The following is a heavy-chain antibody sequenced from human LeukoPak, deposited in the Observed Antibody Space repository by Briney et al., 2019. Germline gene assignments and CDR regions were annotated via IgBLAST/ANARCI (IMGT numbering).Heavy chain of an antibody. D-gene: IGHD3-3*01. V-gene: IGHV3-7*01. CDR1: GFTFSSYW. CDR3: ATDRGWRTSGYYLYYFEY. CDR2: MNIDGSEK. J-gene: IGHJ4*02. Sequence: GGSLRLSCAASGFTFSSYWMGWVRQAPGKRLEWVANMNIDGSEKYYADSAKGRFTISRDNARNSLYLQMSSLRAEDTAVYYCATDRGWRTSGYYLYYFEYWGQGTLVTYSS.